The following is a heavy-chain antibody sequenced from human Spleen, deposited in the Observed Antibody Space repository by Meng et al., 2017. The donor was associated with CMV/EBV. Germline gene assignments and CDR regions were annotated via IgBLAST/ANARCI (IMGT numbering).Heavy chain of an antibody. CDR2: ISSSGSTI. CDR3: TGGCSTATCNRRGFNWFDP. CDR1: GFTFSSYE. D-gene: IGHD2-2*01. Sequence: GESLKISCAASGFTFSSYEMNWVRQAPGKGLEWVSYISSSGSTIYYADSVKGRFTISRDNTKNSLYLHMNNLRPEDTAIYYCTGGCSTATCNRRGFNWFDPWGQGTLVTVSS. V-gene: IGHV3-48*03. J-gene: IGHJ5*02.